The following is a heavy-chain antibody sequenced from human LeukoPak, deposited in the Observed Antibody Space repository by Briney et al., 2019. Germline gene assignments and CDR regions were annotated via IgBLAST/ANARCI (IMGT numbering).Heavy chain of an antibody. CDR3: AREKDTGSNHAKIRYDI. J-gene: IGHJ3*02. D-gene: IGHD1-26*01. CDR1: GGSFSDYC. V-gene: IGHV4-59*01. Sequence: PSQSLSPTCTVPGGSFSDYCWNWGRHPPGKGLNWSGWIFGSGSYNYHPSLKSRLTISVVTSKNQFSLQLTSATAADTAVYYCAREKDTGSNHAKIRYDIWGQGTMVTVSS. CDR2: IFGSGSY.